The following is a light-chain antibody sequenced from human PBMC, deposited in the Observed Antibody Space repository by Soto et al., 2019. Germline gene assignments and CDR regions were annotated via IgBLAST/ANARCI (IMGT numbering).Light chain of an antibody. V-gene: IGKV1-5*03. Sequence: DIQMTQSPSTLPASVGDRVTITCRASQSISSWLAWYQHKPGKAPKVLIYEASTLESGVPSRFSGSGSGTEFSPTISSLQPDDFATYYCQQYSSYSQYTFGQGTKLEIK. J-gene: IGKJ2*01. CDR2: EAS. CDR1: QSISSW. CDR3: QQYSSYSQYT.